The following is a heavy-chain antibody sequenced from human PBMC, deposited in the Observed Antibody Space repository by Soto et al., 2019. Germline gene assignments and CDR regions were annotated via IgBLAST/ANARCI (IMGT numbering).Heavy chain of an antibody. Sequence: EVQLVESGGGLVQPGRSLRLSCTSSGFTFGDYAVNWFRQAPGKGLEWIGFIRSNGYGGTSEYAASVKGRFTISRDDAKSTAYLQVNSLKTEATALYLCGRGKPKYRATFDYWGLGTLVTVSS. CDR1: GFTFGDYA. CDR3: GRGKPKYRATFDY. CDR2: IRSNGYGGTS. J-gene: IGHJ4*02. V-gene: IGHV3-49*03. D-gene: IGHD5-12*01.